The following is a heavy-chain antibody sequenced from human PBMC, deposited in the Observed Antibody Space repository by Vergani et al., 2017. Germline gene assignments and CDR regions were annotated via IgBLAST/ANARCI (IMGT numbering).Heavy chain of an antibody. D-gene: IGHD1-26*01. Sequence: QVQLQQWGAGLLKPSETLSLTCAVYGGPFSGYYWSWIRQPPGKGLEWIGYIYTSGSTNYNPSLKSRVTISVDTSKNQFSLKLSSVTAADTAVYYCARPRGSYVYAFDYWGQGTLVTVSS. J-gene: IGHJ4*02. CDR1: GGPFSGYY. CDR3: ARPRGSYVYAFDY. V-gene: IGHV4-34*01. CDR2: IYTSGST.